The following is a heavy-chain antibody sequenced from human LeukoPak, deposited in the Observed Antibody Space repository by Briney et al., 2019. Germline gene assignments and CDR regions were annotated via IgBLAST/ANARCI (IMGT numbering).Heavy chain of an antibody. CDR3: ASEGDSDGYNGFDY. D-gene: IGHD5-24*01. CDR1: GYTFTSYG. CDR2: ISAYNGNT. J-gene: IGHJ4*02. V-gene: IGHV1-18*01. Sequence: ASVKVSCKASGYTFTSYGSSWVRQAPGQGLECMGWISAYNGNTNYAQKLQGRVTMTTDTSTSTAYMELRSLRSDDTAVYYCASEGDSDGYNGFDYWGQGTLVTVSS.